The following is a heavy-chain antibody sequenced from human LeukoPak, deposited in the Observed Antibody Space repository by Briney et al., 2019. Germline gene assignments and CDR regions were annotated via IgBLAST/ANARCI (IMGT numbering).Heavy chain of an antibody. J-gene: IGHJ3*02. CDR2: IIPIFGTA. CDR1: GYTFTAYA. Sequence: GASVKVSCKASGYTFTAYAMNWVRQAPGQGLEWMGGIIPIFGTANYAQKFQGRVTITADKSTSTAYMELSSLRSEDTAVYYCARDAGTTGPGAFDIWGQGTMVTVSS. CDR3: ARDAGTTGPGAFDI. V-gene: IGHV1-69*06. D-gene: IGHD1-1*01.